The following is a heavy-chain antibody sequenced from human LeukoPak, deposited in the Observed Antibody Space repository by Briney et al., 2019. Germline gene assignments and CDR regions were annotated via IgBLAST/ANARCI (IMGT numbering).Heavy chain of an antibody. Sequence: KPSETLSLTCTVSGGSISSYYWSWIRQPPGKGLEWIGYIYYSGGTNYNPSLKSRVTISVDTSKNQFSLKLSSVTAADTAVYYCARPQWLDHHPVTSDWGQGTLVTVSS. J-gene: IGHJ1*01. CDR1: GGSISSYY. V-gene: IGHV4-59*01. CDR3: ARPQWLDHHPVTSD. CDR2: IYYSGGT. D-gene: IGHD6-19*01.